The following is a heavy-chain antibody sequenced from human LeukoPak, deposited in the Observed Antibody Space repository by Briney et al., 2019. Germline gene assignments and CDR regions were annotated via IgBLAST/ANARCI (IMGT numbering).Heavy chain of an antibody. CDR3: ARGGIVGSRTNWFDP. J-gene: IGHJ5*02. V-gene: IGHV4-59*01. CDR1: GGSIRSYY. Sequence: SETLSLSCTVSGGSIRSYYWSWIRQPPGKGLECIGYIYYIGSTNYTPSLKSRVTISLDTSKSQFSLKLTSVTPADTAVYYCARGGIVGSRTNWFDPWGQGILVTVSS. D-gene: IGHD1-26*01. CDR2: IYYIGST.